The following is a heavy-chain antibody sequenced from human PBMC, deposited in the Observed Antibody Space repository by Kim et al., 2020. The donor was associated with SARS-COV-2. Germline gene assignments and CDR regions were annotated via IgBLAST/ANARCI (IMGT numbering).Heavy chain of an antibody. Sequence: GGSLRLSCAASGLMFNNYWMSWVRQAPGKGLEWVAHINPDGSGKSYVDSVKGRITISRDNAKNSMYLEMNRLRADDTALYYCAKYLGRAFVIWGQGTRVTVSS. J-gene: IGHJ3*02. CDR2: INPDGSGK. CDR1: GLMFNNYW. D-gene: IGHD3-16*01. V-gene: IGHV3-7*03. CDR3: AKYLGRAFVI.